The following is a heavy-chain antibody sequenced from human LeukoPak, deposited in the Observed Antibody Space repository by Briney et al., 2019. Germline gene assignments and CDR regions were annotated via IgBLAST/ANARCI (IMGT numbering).Heavy chain of an antibody. V-gene: IGHV4-34*01. CDR1: GVSFSGYY. CDR2: INHSGST. D-gene: IGHD4-17*01. CDR3: ASDRRATVTTRANPYYYYGMDV. Sequence: SETLSLTCAVYGVSFSGYYWSWIRQPPGKGLEWIGEINHSGSTNYNPSLKSRVTISVDTSKNQFSLKLSSVTAADTAVYYCASDRRATVTTRANPYYYYGMDVWGQGTTVTVSS. J-gene: IGHJ6*02.